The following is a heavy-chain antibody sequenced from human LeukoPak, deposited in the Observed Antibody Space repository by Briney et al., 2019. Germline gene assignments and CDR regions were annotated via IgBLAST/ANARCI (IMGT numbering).Heavy chain of an antibody. CDR3: AIGGPAVAHTGGFDY. V-gene: IGHV3-33*01. CDR1: GFTFSGYG. Sequence: GRSLRLSCAASGFTFSGYGMHWVRQAPGKGLEWVAAMWYDGTSINYVDSVKGRFTISRDGSRNTLYLQMDNLRVDDTALYYCAIGGPAVAHTGGFDYWGQGTLVTVST. J-gene: IGHJ4*02. D-gene: IGHD6-19*01. CDR2: MWYDGTSI.